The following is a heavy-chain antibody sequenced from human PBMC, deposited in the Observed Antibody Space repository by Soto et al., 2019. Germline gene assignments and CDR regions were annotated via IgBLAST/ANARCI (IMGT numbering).Heavy chain of an antibody. CDR1: GYTFSSYG. CDR2: ISYDGSNK. V-gene: IGHV3-30*18. Sequence: PGGSLRLSCAASGYTFSSYGMHWVRQAPGKGLEWVAVISYDGSNKNYVDSVKGRFTISRDNSKNTVYLQMDSLRVEDTAVYYCAKGTYYYDRSGYYTFDYWGQGTLVTVSS. CDR3: AKGTYYYDRSGYYTFDY. D-gene: IGHD3-22*01. J-gene: IGHJ4*02.